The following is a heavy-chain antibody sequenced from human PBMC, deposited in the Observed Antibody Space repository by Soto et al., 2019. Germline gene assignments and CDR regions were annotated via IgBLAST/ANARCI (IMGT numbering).Heavy chain of an antibody. V-gene: IGHV1-69*12. CDR3: AIWLKEAGIGGSYYCGMDV. CDR1: GGTFSNYA. J-gene: IGHJ6*02. CDR2: IMPIFGRT. D-gene: IGHD6-19*01. Sequence: QVQLVQSGAEVKKPGSSVKVSCKASGGTFSNYAFSWVRQAPGQGLEWLGGIMPIFGRTDYAQKFRDRVTIAADESTSAAHMELSSLRFEDTGVYYWAIWLKEAGIGGSYYCGMDVWGQGTTVTVSS.